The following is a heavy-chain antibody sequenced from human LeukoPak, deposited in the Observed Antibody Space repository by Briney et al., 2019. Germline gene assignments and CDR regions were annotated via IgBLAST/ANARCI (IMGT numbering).Heavy chain of an antibody. J-gene: IGHJ4*02. CDR2: IYYGGST. CDR1: GDSVSSYY. V-gene: IGHV4-59*02. CDR3: ARGSDGGGGRLFDN. D-gene: IGHD5-24*01. Sequence: SETLSLTCTVSGDSVSSYYWSWIRQPPGKGLRWIGYIYYGGSTNYNPSLKSRVTVSVDSSKNQFSLRLTSVTAADTALHYCARGSDGGGGRLFDNWARGILVTVS.